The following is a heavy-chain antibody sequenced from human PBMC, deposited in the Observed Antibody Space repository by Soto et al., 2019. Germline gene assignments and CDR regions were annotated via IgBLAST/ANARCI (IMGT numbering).Heavy chain of an antibody. Sequence: GASVKVSCKACGYTFTSYGISWVRQAPGQGLEWMGWISAYNGNTNYAQKLQGRVTMTTDTSTSTAYMELRSLRSDDTAVYYCASSRLGCSGGSCYSGSFDYWGQGTLVTVSS. CDR2: ISAYNGNT. V-gene: IGHV1-18*01. CDR1: GYTFTSYG. J-gene: IGHJ4*02. D-gene: IGHD2-15*01. CDR3: ASSRLGCSGGSCYSGSFDY.